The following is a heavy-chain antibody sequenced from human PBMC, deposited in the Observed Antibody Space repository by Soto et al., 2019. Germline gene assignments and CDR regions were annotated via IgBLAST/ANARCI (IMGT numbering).Heavy chain of an antibody. J-gene: IGHJ3*02. CDR3: ARVFCSSTSCYVRDAFDI. D-gene: IGHD2-2*01. Sequence: ASVKVSCKASGYTFTSYDINWVRQATGQGLEWMGWMNPNSGNTGYAQKFQGRVTMTRNTSISTAYMELSSLRSEDTAVYYCARVFCSSTSCYVRDAFDIWGQGTMVIVSS. V-gene: IGHV1-8*01. CDR1: GYTFTSYD. CDR2: MNPNSGNT.